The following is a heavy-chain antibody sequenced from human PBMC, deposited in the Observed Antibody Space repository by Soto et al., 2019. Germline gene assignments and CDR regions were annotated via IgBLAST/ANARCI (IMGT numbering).Heavy chain of an antibody. CDR3: ARDPYYYDSSGTPARDY. Sequence: ASVKVSCKASGYTFTIYYMHWVLQAPGQGLEWMGIINPSGGSTSYAQKFQGRVTMTRDTSTSTVYMELSSLRSEDTAVYYCARDPYYYDSSGTPARDYWGQGTLVTVSS. CDR2: INPSGGST. D-gene: IGHD3-22*01. CDR1: GYTFTIYY. J-gene: IGHJ4*02. V-gene: IGHV1-46*01.